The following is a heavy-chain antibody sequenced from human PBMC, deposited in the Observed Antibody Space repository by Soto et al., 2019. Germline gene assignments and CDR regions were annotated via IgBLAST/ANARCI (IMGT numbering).Heavy chain of an antibody. J-gene: IGHJ4*02. D-gene: IGHD5-18*01. CDR3: ATRDTGRVY. CDR2: SHQSGNT. Sequence: QVQLQESGPGLVKPSGTLSLTCAVSGVSISSHDWWTWVRQPPGKGLEWIGESHQSGNTNYNSSLESRVTISLAKSKNQFSLQLSSVTVADMAVYYCATRDTGRVYWGQGTLVTVSS. V-gene: IGHV4-4*02. CDR1: GVSISSHDW.